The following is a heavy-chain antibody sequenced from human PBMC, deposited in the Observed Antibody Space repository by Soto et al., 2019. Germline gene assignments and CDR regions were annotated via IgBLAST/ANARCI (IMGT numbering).Heavy chain of an antibody. D-gene: IGHD6-6*01. V-gene: IGHV1-69*04. CDR2: IIPILGIA. J-gene: IGHJ4*02. Sequence: QVQLVHSGAEVKKPGSSVKVSCKASGGTFSSYTISWVRQAPGQGLEWMGRIIPILGIANYAQKFQGRVTITADKSTSTAYMELSSLRSEDTAVYYCAREGGKEYSSSSPFFDYWGQGTLVTVSS. CDR1: GGTFSSYT. CDR3: AREGGKEYSSSSPFFDY.